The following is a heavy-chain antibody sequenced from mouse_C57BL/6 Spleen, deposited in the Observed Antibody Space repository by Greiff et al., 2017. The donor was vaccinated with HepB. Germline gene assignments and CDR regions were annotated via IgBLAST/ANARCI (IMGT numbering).Heavy chain of an antibody. J-gene: IGHJ3*01. CDR1: GFTFSSYA. D-gene: IGHD4-1*01. Sequence: SFVFLVKPLWSLKLSCAASGFTFSSYAMSWVRQTPEKRLEWVATISDGGSYTYYPDNVKGRFTISRDNAKNNLYLQMSHLKSEDTAMYYCARDLNSSGTPFAYWGQGTLVTVSA. V-gene: IGHV5-4*01. CDR3: ARDLNSSGTPFAY. CDR2: ISDGGSYT.